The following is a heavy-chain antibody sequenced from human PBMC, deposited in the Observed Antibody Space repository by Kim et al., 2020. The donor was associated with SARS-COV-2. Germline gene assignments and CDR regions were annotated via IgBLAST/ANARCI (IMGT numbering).Heavy chain of an antibody. V-gene: IGHV4-59*13. Sequence: SETLSLTCTVSGGSISSYYWSWIRQPPGKGLEWVGYIYYSGSTNYNPSLKSRVFISLDTYNNQFLLQLSSVTAADTAVYYFSGGKIGWYGEVDWFYPWG. J-gene: IGHJ5*02. D-gene: IGHD6-19*01. CDR1: GGSISSYY. CDR3: SGGKIGWYGEVDWFYP. CDR2: IYYSGST.